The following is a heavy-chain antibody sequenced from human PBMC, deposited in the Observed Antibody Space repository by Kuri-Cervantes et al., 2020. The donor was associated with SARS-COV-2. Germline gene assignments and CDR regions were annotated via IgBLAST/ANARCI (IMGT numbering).Heavy chain of an antibody. CDR3: ARSPWYYYGSGTPEHAFDI. Sequence: ASVKVSCKASGYTFTSYGISWVRQAPGQGLEWMGWISAYNGNTNYAQKLQGRVTMTTDTSTSTAYMELRSLRSDDTAVYYRARSPWYYYGSGTPEHAFDIWGQGTMVTVSS. J-gene: IGHJ3*02. CDR1: GYTFTSYG. D-gene: IGHD3-10*01. CDR2: ISAYNGNT. V-gene: IGHV1-18*01.